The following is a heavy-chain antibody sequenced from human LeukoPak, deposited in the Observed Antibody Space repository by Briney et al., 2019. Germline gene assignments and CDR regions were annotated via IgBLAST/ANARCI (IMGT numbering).Heavy chain of an antibody. J-gene: IGHJ4*02. CDR3: ARVGWYYDFWSGYYYYFDY. CDR1: GYTFTSYD. Sequence: ASVKVSCKASGYTFTSYDINWVRQATGQGLEWMGWMNPNSGNTGYAQKFQGRVTMTRNTSISTAYMELSSLRSEDTAVYYCARVGWYYDFWSGYYYYFDYWGQGTLVTVSS. V-gene: IGHV1-8*01. CDR2: MNPNSGNT. D-gene: IGHD3-3*01.